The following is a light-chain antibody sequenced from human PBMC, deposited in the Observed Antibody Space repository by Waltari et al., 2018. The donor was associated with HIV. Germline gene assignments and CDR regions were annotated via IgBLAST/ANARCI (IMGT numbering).Light chain of an antibody. J-gene: IGKJ1*01. V-gene: IGKV1-5*03. CDR3: QQYNTYPRT. CDR1: QNINKY. CDR2: KAS. Sequence: DIQMTQSPSTLSASVGDRVTLTCLASQNINKYLAWYQQKPGKAPNLLIYKASSLESGVPSRFSGSGSGTDFTLTISSLQPDDFATYYCQQYNTYPRTFGQGTKVEIK.